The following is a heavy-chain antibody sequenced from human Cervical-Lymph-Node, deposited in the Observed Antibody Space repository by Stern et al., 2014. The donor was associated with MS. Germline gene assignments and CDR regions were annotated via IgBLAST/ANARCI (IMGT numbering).Heavy chain of an antibody. CDR2: SYHSGST. D-gene: IGHD3-16*01. J-gene: IGHJ4*02. Sequence: QVQLQESGPGLVKPSQTLSLTCTVSGGSISSVGYYWTWIRQHPGKGLEWIGYSYHSGSTYYNPSLKSRASISVDTSKNQFSLTVTSVTAADTALYYCARSDRLWGSIDYWGQGTLVTVSS. V-gene: IGHV4-31*03. CDR3: ARSDRLWGSIDY. CDR1: GGSISSVGYY.